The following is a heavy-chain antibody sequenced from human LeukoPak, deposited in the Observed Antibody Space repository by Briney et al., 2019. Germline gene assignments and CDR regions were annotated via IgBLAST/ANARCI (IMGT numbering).Heavy chain of an antibody. CDR2: IYTSGST. CDR3: ARDARARYCSSTSCYGLFDP. CDR1: GGSISSYY. V-gene: IGHV4-4*07. D-gene: IGHD2-2*01. J-gene: IGHJ5*02. Sequence: SETLSLTCTVSGGSISSYYWSWIRQPAGKGLEWIGRIYTSGSTNYNPSLKSRVTMSVDTSKNQFSLELSSVTAADTAVYYCARDARARYCSSTSCYGLFDPWGQGTLVTVSS.